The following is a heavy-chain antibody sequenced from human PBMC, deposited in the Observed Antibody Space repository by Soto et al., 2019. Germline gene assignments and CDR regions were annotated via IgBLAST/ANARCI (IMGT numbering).Heavy chain of an antibody. CDR1: GFTVSSNY. CDR3: ARERCSGGSCYSGPFDP. CDR2: IYSGGST. V-gene: IGHV3-53*04. J-gene: IGHJ5*02. Sequence: EVQLVESGGGLVQPGGSLRLSCAASGFTVSSNYMSWVRQAPGKGLEWVSVIYSGGSTYYADSVKGRFTISRHNSKNTLYLQMSSLRAEDTAVYYCARERCSGGSCYSGPFDPWGQGTLVTVSS. D-gene: IGHD2-15*01.